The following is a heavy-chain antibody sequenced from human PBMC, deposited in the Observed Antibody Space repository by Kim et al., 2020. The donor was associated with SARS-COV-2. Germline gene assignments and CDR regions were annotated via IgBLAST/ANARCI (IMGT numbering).Heavy chain of an antibody. CDR1: GFTFSGSA. D-gene: IGHD5-18*01. V-gene: IGHV3-73*01. J-gene: IGHJ4*02. CDR2: IRSKANSYAT. Sequence: GGSPRLSCAASGFTFSGSAMHWVRQASGKGLEWVGRIRSKANSYATAYAASVKGRFTISRDDSKNTAYLQMNSLKTEDTAVYYCTRLTANTKGGYWGQGTLVTVSS. CDR3: TRLTANTKGGY.